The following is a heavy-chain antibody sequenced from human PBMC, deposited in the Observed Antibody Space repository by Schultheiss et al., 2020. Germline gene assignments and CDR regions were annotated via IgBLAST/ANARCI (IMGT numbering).Heavy chain of an antibody. CDR2: IVVGSGNT. CDR3: AAPEWFGELWPPYYGMDV. D-gene: IGHD3-10*01. V-gene: IGHV1-58*01. CDR1: GFTFTSSA. J-gene: IGHJ6*02. Sequence: SVKVSCKASGFTFTSSAVQWVRQARGQRLEWIGWIVVGSGNTNYAQKFQERVTITRDMSTSTAYMELSSLRSEETAVYYCAAPEWFGELWPPYYGMDVWGPGTTVTVSS.